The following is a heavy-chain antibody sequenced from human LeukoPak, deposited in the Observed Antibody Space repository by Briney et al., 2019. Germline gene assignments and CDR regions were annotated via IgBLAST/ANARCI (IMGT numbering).Heavy chain of an antibody. D-gene: IGHD2-2*01. J-gene: IGHJ4*02. Sequence: GGSLRLSCAASGFIFSASAIHWVRQAAGKGLEWVGHIRSKPNNYATAYAASVKGRFTISRDDSENTAYLQMSSLRTEDTAVYYCTSYPRSTSPYWGQGTLVTVSS. CDR2: IRSKPNNYAT. V-gene: IGHV3-73*01. CDR1: GFIFSASA. CDR3: TSYPRSTSPY.